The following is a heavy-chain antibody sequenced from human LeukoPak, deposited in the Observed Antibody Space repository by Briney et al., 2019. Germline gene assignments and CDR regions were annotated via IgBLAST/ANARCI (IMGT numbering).Heavy chain of an antibody. D-gene: IGHD3-10*01. CDR2: INRDGSTT. J-gene: IGHJ4*02. Sequence: GGSLRLSCAASGFTFSNYWVHWVRQAPGKGLVWVSRINRDGSTTKYADSVKGRFTVSRDNAKNTLNLQMKSLRAEDTAVYYCARDKQSGESGEIDYWGQGTMVTVSS. CDR3: ARDKQSGESGEIDY. V-gene: IGHV3-74*03. CDR1: GFTFSNYW.